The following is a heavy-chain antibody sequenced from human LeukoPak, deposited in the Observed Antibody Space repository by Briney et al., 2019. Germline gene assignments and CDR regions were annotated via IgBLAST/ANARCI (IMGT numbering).Heavy chain of an antibody. CDR1: GFTFSSYA. Sequence: PGASLRLSCAASGFTFSSYAMSWARQAPGKGLEWVSAISGSGGSTYYADSVKGRFTISRDNSKNTLYLQMNSLRAEDTAVYYCAKNLYGDYYFDYWGQGTLVTVSS. V-gene: IGHV3-23*01. CDR3: AKNLYGDYYFDY. D-gene: IGHD4-17*01. J-gene: IGHJ4*02. CDR2: ISGSGGST.